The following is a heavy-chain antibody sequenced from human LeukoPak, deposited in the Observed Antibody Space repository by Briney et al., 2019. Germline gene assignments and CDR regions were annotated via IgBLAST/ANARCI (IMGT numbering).Heavy chain of an antibody. D-gene: IGHD5-18*01. CDR2: IYYSGST. J-gene: IGHJ5*02. CDR3: ARGGGIQLWSVNWFDP. CDR1: GDSISSGSYY. Sequence: PSETLSLTCTVSGDSISSGSYYWSWIRQPAGKGLEWIGYIYYSGSTNYNPSLKSRVTISVDTSKNQFSLKLSSVTAADTAVYYCARGGGIQLWSVNWFDPWGQGTLVTVSS. V-gene: IGHV4-61*10.